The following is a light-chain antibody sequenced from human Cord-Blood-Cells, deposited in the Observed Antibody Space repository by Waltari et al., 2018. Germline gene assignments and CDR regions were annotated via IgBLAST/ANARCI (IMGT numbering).Light chain of an antibody. J-gene: IGLJ3*02. CDR1: SSDVVGYNY. Sequence: QSALTQPASVSGSPGQSITISCTGTSSDVVGYNYVSWYQQHPGKAPQLMIYDVSKRPSGFSNRFSGSKSGNTASLTISGLQAEDEADYYCSSYTSSSTWVFGGGTKLTVL. CDR3: SSYTSSSTWV. CDR2: DVS. V-gene: IGLV2-14*01.